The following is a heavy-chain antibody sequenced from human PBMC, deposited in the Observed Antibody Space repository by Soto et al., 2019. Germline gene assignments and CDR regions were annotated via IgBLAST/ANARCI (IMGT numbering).Heavy chain of an antibody. Sequence: QLQLQESGSGLVKPSQTLSLTCAVSGGSISSGGYSWSWIRQPPGKGLEWIGYIYHSGSTYYNPSLKSRVTISVDRSKNQFSLKLSSVTAADTAVYYCARTYYDFWSGYSSNWFDPWGQGTLVTVSS. J-gene: IGHJ5*02. CDR3: ARTYYDFWSGYSSNWFDP. CDR1: GGSISSGGYS. D-gene: IGHD3-3*01. CDR2: IYHSGST. V-gene: IGHV4-30-2*01.